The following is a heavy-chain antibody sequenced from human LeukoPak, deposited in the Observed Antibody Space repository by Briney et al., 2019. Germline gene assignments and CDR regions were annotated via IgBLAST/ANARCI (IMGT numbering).Heavy chain of an antibody. CDR1: EFSFSSYG. CDR2: IRSDGSDK. D-gene: IGHD1-1*01. Sequence: PGGSLRLSCGASEFSFSSYGIHWVRQAPGKGLEWVTFIRSDGSDKFYEDSVKGRFTISRDNSKNAVYLQMNSLRAEDAAVYYCAKELDFDGGTFFFDHWGQGALVTVSS. CDR3: AKELDFDGGTFFFDH. J-gene: IGHJ4*02. V-gene: IGHV3-30*02.